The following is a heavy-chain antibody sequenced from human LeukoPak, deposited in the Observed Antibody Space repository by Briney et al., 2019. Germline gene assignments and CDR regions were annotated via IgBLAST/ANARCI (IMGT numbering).Heavy chain of an antibody. V-gene: IGHV1-24*01. CDR3: ASCAATLSYYYYGMDV. D-gene: IGHD2-15*01. CDR2: FDPEDGET. CDR1: GYTLTELS. J-gene: IGHJ6*02. Sequence: ASVKVSRKVSGYTLTELSMHWVRQAPGKGLEWMGGFDPEDGETIYAQKFQGRVTMTEDTSTDTAYMELSSLRSEDTAVYYCASCAATLSYYYYGMDVWGQGTTVTVSS.